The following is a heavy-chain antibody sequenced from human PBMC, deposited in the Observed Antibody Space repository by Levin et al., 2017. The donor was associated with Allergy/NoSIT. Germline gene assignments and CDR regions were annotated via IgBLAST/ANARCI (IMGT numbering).Heavy chain of an antibody. CDR1: GGSVSSGSDY. CDR2: IYYSGST. CDR3: ALRSGYEYYYDMDV. D-gene: IGHD5-12*01. J-gene: IGHJ6*02. V-gene: IGHV4-61*01. Sequence: PSETLSLTCTVSGGSVSSGSDYWSWIRQPPGTGLEWIGYIYYSGSTKYNPSLKSRVTISVDTSKNQFSLKLNSVTAADTAVYYCALRSGYEYYYDMDVWGQGTTVTVSS.